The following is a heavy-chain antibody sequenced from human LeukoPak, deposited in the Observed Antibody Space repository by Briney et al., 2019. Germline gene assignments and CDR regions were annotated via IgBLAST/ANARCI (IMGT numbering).Heavy chain of an antibody. J-gene: IGHJ4*02. V-gene: IGHV3-33*03. CDR3: AKDQNSGYYFDY. D-gene: IGHD3-22*01. Sequence: GGSLRLSCAASGFTFGSYGMHWVRQAPGKGLEWVAVIWYDGNNKNYADSVKGRFTISRDNSKNTLYLQMNSLRAADTAVYYCAKDQNSGYYFDYWGQGTLVTVS. CDR2: IWYDGNNK. CDR1: GFTFGSYG.